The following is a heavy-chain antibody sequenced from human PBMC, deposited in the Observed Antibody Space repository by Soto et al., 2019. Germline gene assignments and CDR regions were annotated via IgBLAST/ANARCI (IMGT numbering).Heavy chain of an antibody. CDR3: ASDVGVVAVVLDH. J-gene: IGHJ4*02. D-gene: IGHD2-15*01. V-gene: IGHV3-33*01. CDR2: IWYDGSNK. CDR1: GFTFKNYG. Sequence: QVQLVESGGGVVQPGTSLRLSCAASGFTFKNYGMHWVRQAPGKGLEWVAGIWYDGSNKYYADAVKGRFTISRDDSKNALYVQMNFLRVEGRAVYYCASDVGVVAVVLDHWGQGTLVPVFS.